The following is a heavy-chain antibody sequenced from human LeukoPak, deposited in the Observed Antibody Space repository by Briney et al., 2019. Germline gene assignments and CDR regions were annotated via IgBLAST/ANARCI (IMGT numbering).Heavy chain of an antibody. CDR1: GFTFRSYA. CDR3: ARDQGPDYSGNSIYLDY. J-gene: IGHJ4*02. V-gene: IGHV3-23*01. Sequence: GGSLRLSCVVPGFTFRSYAMTWVRQAPGKGLEWVSGISGRDDSTHYADSVKGRFTISRDNSKNTLYLQMNSLRAEDTAVYYCARDQGPDYSGNSIYLDYWGQGTLVTVSS. D-gene: IGHD4-23*01. CDR2: ISGRDDST.